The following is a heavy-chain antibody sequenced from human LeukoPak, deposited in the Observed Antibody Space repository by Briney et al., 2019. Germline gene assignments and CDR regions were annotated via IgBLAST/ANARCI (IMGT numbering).Heavy chain of an antibody. CDR3: ARHDGGYGPFDY. V-gene: IGHV3-53*01. CDR2: MYSGGST. D-gene: IGHD5-12*01. Sequence: GGSLRLSCAVSGXTVSSNYMNWVRQAPGKGLEWVSVMYSGGSTYYADSVKGRFTVSRDNSKNTLYLQMNSLRAEDTAVYYCARHDGGYGPFDYWGQGTLVTVSS. CDR1: GXTVSSNY. J-gene: IGHJ4*02.